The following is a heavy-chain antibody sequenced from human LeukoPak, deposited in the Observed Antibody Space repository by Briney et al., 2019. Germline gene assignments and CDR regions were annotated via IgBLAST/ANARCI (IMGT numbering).Heavy chain of an antibody. CDR3: ARQRGVAGGAFDI. J-gene: IGHJ3*02. Sequence: PGESLKISCKGSGYSFTTYWIGWVRPMPGKGLEWMGIIYPGDSDTRYSPSFQGQVTISADKSISTAYLQWSSLKASDTAMYYCARQRGVAGGAFDIWGQGTMVTVSS. CDR2: IYPGDSDT. V-gene: IGHV5-51*01. CDR1: GYSFTTYW. D-gene: IGHD6-19*01.